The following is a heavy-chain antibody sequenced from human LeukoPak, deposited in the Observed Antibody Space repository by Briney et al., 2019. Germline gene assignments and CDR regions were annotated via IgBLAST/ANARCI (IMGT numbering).Heavy chain of an antibody. J-gene: IGHJ4*01. CDR2: ISSSSSTI. CDR3: ARDEAVALFDY. Sequence: GGSLRLSCAASGFTFSSYSMNWVRQAPGKGLEWVSYISSSSSTIYYADSVKGRFTISRDNAKNSLYLQMNSLRAEDTAMYYCARDEAVALFDYWGQEPWSPSP. D-gene: IGHD6-19*01. CDR1: GFTFSSYS. V-gene: IGHV3-48*01.